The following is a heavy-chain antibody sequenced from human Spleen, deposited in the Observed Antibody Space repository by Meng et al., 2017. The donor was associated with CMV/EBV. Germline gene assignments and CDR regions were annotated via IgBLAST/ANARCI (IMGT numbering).Heavy chain of an antibody. CDR3: ARWEFLASGSYSHYYYGMDV. CDR1: GYTFTSYG. V-gene: IGHV1-18*01. CDR2: ISAYNGNT. D-gene: IGHD1-26*01. J-gene: IGHJ6*02. Sequence: ASVKVSCKASGYTFTSYGISWVRQAPGQGLEWMGWISAYNGNTNYAQKLQGRVTMTTDTSTSTAYMELRSLRSDDTAVYYCARWEFLASGSYSHYYYGMDVWGQGTTVTVSS.